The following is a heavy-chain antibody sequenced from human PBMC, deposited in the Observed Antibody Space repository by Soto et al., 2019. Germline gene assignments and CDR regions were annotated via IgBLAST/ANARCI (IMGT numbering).Heavy chain of an antibody. J-gene: IGHJ6*02. Sequence: GESLTISCKGSGYSFSNNWIGWVRQMPGKGLEWMGLIYPGDSDTRYTPSFQGQVTFSADRSISHAYVQWTSLKASDNAIYYCARLSRSARDYYYGIDVWGQGNTVPVSS. CDR1: GYSFSNNW. CDR3: ARLSRSARDYYYGIDV. D-gene: IGHD6-13*01. CDR2: IYPGDSDT. V-gene: IGHV5-51*01.